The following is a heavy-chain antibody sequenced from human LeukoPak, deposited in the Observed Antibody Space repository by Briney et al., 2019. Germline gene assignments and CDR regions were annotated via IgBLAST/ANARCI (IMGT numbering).Heavy chain of an antibody. CDR2: ISGSGGST. J-gene: IGHJ4*02. Sequence: GGSLRLSCAASGFTFSSYAMSWVRQAPGKGLEWVSAISGSGGSTYYADSVKGRFTISSDNSKNTLYLQMNSLRAEDTAVYYCAKRSEYYCSSTSCYVDYWGQGTLVTVSS. D-gene: IGHD2-2*01. CDR1: GFTFSSYA. V-gene: IGHV3-23*01. CDR3: AKRSEYYCSSTSCYVDY.